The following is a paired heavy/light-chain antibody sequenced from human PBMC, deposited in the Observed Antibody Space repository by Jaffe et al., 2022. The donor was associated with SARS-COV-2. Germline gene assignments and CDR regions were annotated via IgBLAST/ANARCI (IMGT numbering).Heavy chain of an antibody. CDR2: IKQDGSEK. J-gene: IGHJ4*02. CDR3: ARDPPYCSGGSCYEQSYYFDY. CDR1: GFTFSSYW. V-gene: IGHV3-7*01. Sequence: EVQLVESGGGLVQPGGSLRLSCAASGFTFSSYWMSWVRQAPGKGLEWVANIKQDGSEKYYVDSVKGRFIISRDNAKNSLYLQMNSLRAEDTAVYYCARDPPYCSGGSCYEQSYYFDYWGQGTLVTVSS. D-gene: IGHD2-15*01.
Light chain of an antibody. Sequence: SYELTQPLSVSVALGQTARITCGGDDIGYKNVHWYHQKPGQAPVLVIYRDSNRPSGIPERFSGSNSGNTATLTISRAQAGDEADYYCQVWDSSTADVVFGGGTKLTVL. J-gene: IGLJ2*01. CDR1: DIGYKN. V-gene: IGLV3-9*01. CDR2: RDS. CDR3: QVWDSSTADVV.